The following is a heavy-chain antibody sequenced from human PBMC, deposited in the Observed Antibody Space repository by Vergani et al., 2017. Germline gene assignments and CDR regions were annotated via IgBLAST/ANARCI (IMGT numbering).Heavy chain of an antibody. CDR1: GFTFSSYW. D-gene: IGHD6-13*01. Sequence: AASGFTFSSYWMSWVRQAPGKGLEWVANIKQDGSETYYVDSVKGRFTISRDNAKNALYLQMNSLRAEDTAVYYCARDCPPRIAAAAHKGDAFDIWGQGTMVTVSS. V-gene: IGHV3-7*01. CDR3: ARDCPPRIAAAAHKGDAFDI. CDR2: IKQDGSET. J-gene: IGHJ3*02.